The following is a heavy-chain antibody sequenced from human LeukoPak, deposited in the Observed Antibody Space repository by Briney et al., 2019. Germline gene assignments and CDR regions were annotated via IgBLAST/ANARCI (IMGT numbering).Heavy chain of an antibody. CDR1: GYTFTGYY. Sequence: ASVKVSCKASGYTFTGYYMHWVRQAPGQGLEWMGWINPNSGGTNYARKFQGRVSTTTDTSITTGYMELSGLRFDDTAVYYCASRPRGIWGSYRYDDWGQGTLVTVSS. CDR3: ASRPRGIWGSYRYDD. CDR2: INPNSGGT. V-gene: IGHV1-2*02. J-gene: IGHJ4*02. D-gene: IGHD3-16*02.